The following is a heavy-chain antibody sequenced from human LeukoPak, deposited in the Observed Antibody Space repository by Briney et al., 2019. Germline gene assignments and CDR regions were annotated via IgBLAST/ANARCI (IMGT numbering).Heavy chain of an antibody. D-gene: IGHD6-13*01. CDR1: GGSISSSSYY. V-gene: IGHV4-39*01. CDR2: IHYSGST. CDR3: ARRPRAAAGTGLFGY. Sequence: SETLSLTCTVSGGSISSSSYYWGWIRQPPGKGLEWIGSIHYSGSTYYNPSLKSRVTISVDTSKNQFSLELSSVTAADTAVYYCARRPRAAAGTGLFGYWGQGTLVTVSS. J-gene: IGHJ4*02.